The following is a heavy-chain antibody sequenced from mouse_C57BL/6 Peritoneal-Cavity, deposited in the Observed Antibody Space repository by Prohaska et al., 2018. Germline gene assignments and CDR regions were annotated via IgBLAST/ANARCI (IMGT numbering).Heavy chain of an antibody. CDR2: IKSDGSAI. J-gene: IGHJ1*03. CDR3: MRYHDGYWYFDV. D-gene: IGHD2-12*01. CDR1: GFTFSGFW. Sequence: EVQLLDTGGCLVQPGGSRGLSCEGSGFTFSGFWISCVRPTPGKTLEWIGDIKSDGSAINYAPSIKDRFTIFRENDKSTLYLQMSNVRSEDTATYFCMRYHDGYWYFDVWGTGTTVTVSS. V-gene: IGHV11-2*01.